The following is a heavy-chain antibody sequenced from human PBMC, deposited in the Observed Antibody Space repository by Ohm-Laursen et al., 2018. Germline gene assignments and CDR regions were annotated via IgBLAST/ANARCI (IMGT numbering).Heavy chain of an antibody. V-gene: IGHV4-4*08. Sequence: GTLSLTCSVSGGSISSYYWTWIRQPPGKGLEWIGHFYHSGGTNNNPSFKSRVTISIDTSKNQVPLNLNSVTAADTAVYYCASSQSSSWYHAFDVWGQGTMVTVSS. CDR1: GGSISSYY. D-gene: IGHD6-13*01. CDR2: FYHSGGT. CDR3: ASSQSSSWYHAFDV. J-gene: IGHJ3*01.